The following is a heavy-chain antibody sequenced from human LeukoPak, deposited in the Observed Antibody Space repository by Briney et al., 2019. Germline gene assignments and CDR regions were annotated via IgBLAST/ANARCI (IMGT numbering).Heavy chain of an antibody. D-gene: IGHD3-22*01. J-gene: IGHJ4*02. CDR1: GYTFTNYT. CDR2: IDTNTGNP. V-gene: IGHV7-4-1*02. CDR3: TRGRDTTGYFVY. Sequence: GASVTVSFTASGYTFTNYTINWVRLAPGQGLEWMGWIDTNTGNPTYAQGFAGRFVFSLDTSVTTTYLQISSLRAEDTAVYYCTRGRDTTGYFVYWGQGTLVTVSS.